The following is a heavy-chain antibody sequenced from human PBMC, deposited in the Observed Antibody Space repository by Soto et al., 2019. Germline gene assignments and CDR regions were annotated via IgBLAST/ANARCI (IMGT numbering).Heavy chain of an antibody. Sequence: ASVKVSCKASGFIFTSSAMQWVRQARGQRLEWIGWIVVGSGNTNYAQKFQERVTITRDMSTSTAYMELSSLRSEDTAVYYCAAGNWNDVAYYYYMDVWGKGTTVTVSS. V-gene: IGHV1-58*02. CDR1: GFIFTSSA. D-gene: IGHD1-1*01. CDR3: AAGNWNDVAYYYYMDV. J-gene: IGHJ6*03. CDR2: IVVGSGNT.